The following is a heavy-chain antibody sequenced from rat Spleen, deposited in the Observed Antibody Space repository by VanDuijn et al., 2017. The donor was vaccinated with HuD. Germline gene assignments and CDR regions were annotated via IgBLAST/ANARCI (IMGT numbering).Heavy chain of an antibody. D-gene: IGHD1-10*01. CDR1: VYSITTNY. J-gene: IGHJ2*01. CDR2: ITYSGST. V-gene: IGHV3-1*01. CDR3: VRRRGQVYNNYFDY. Sequence: EVQLQESGPGLVKPSQSLSLTCSVTVYSITTNYWDWIRKFPGNKMEWIGHITYSGSTSYNPSLKSRISITRDTSKNQFFLQLNSVITEDTATYYCVRRRGQVYNNYFDYWGQGVMVTVSS.